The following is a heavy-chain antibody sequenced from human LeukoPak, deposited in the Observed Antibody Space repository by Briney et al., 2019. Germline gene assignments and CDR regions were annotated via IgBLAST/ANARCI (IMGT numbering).Heavy chain of an antibody. CDR1: GFTFSGYG. Sequence: GGSLRLSCEASGFTFSGYGMHWVRQAPGKGLEWVSGTWYHGNNKYYADSVKGRFTISRDNSKNTLYLQMNSLRAEDTAVYYCARDWQTSGFDYWGLGTLLIVSS. CDR3: ARDWQTSGFDY. J-gene: IGHJ4*02. V-gene: IGHV3-33*01. D-gene: IGHD3-10*01. CDR2: TWYHGNNK.